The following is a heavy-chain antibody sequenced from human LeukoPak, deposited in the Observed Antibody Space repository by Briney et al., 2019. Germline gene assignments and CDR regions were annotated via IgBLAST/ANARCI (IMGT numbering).Heavy chain of an antibody. CDR1: GFTFSSYS. CDR3: ARRESSGWYYFDY. CDR2: IYSGGST. Sequence: QSGGSLRLSCAASGFTFSSYSMNWVRQAPGKGLEWVSVIYSGGSTYYADSVKGRFTISRDNSKNTLYLQMNSLRAEDTAVYYCARRESSGWYYFDYWGQGTLVTVSS. J-gene: IGHJ4*02. V-gene: IGHV3-53*01. D-gene: IGHD6-19*01.